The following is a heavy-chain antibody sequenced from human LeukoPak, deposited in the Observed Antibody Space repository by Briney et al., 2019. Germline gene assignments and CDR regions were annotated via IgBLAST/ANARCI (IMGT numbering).Heavy chain of an antibody. CDR1: GGSFSGYY. D-gene: IGHD4-17*01. Sequence: PSETLSLTCAVYGGSFSGYYWSWIRQPPGKGLEWIGEINHSGSTNYNPSLKSRVTISVDTSKNQFSLKLSSVTAADTAVYYCARHRARWYGDYLYYFDYWGQGTLVTVSS. CDR3: ARHRARWYGDYLYYFDY. J-gene: IGHJ4*02. V-gene: IGHV4-34*01. CDR2: INHSGST.